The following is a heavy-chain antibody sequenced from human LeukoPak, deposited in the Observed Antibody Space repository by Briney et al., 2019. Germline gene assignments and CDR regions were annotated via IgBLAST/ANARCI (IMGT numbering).Heavy chain of an antibody. CDR3: ARRYYYDSSGYYGNWFDP. V-gene: IGHV1-18*01. D-gene: IGHD3-22*01. J-gene: IGHJ5*02. Sequence: GASVKVSCKASGYTFTSYGISWVRQAPGQGLEWMGWISAYNGNTNYAQKLQGRVTMTTDTSTSTAYMELRSLRSDDTAVYYCARRYYYDSSGYYGNWFDPWGQGTLVTVSS. CDR1: GYTFTSYG. CDR2: ISAYNGNT.